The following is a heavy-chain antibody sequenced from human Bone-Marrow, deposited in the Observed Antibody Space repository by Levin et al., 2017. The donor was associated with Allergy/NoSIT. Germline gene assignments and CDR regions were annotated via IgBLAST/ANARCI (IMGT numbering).Heavy chain of an antibody. D-gene: IGHD4-11*01. CDR1: GFSFSTYA. J-gene: IGHJ6*02. CDR3: ARDEYSDYDTYVYGMDV. V-gene: IGHV3-30*04. CDR2: ISYAGSNQ. Sequence: GGSLRLSCAGSGFSFSTYAMHWVRQAPGKGLEWVSVISYAGSNQYYADSVKGRFTISRDNSKNTLYLQMNNLRGEDTGVYYCARDEYSDYDTYVYGMDVWGQGTTVTVS.